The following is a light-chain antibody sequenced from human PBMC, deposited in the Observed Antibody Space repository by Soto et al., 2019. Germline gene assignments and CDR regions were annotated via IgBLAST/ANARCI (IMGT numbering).Light chain of an antibody. J-gene: IGLJ2*01. Sequence: QSALTQPPSASGSPGQSVTISCTGSSSDVGGHNHVSWYQQHPGKAPKLMIYEVTKRPSGVPGRFSGSKSVNMASLTVSGLQAEDEADYYCSSYAGSMNVIFGGGTKLTVL. CDR3: SSYAGSMNVI. V-gene: IGLV2-8*01. CDR1: SSDVGGHNH. CDR2: EVT.